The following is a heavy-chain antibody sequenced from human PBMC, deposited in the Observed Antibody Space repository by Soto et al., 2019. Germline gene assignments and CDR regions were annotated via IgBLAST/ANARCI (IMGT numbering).Heavy chain of an antibody. V-gene: IGHV4-59*01. D-gene: IGHD1-1*01. J-gene: IGHJ4*02. CDR3: ARRRGTYFAF. Sequence: QVQLQESGPGLVKPSETLSLTCTVSGGSISSYYWCWIRQPPGKGLEWIGYIYYSGSTDYDPSLKSRLTISVDTSKNRVPLKLSSVTAADTAVYYCARRRGTYFAFWGQGTMVTVSS. CDR1: GGSISSYY. CDR2: IYYSGST.